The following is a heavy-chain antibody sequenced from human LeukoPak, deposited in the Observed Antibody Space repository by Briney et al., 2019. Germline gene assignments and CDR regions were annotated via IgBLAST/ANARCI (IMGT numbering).Heavy chain of an antibody. J-gene: IGHJ4*02. D-gene: IGHD4-17*01. CDR2: TSVTGAVT. CDR1: GFTINDYG. V-gene: IGHV3-48*01. Sequence: GGSLRLSCAFSGFTINDYGVNWVRRAPGEGLEWLSHTSVTGAVTTYADSLKGRFTISSDTAKNSLYLQLNSLTVGDTAIYYCARDRDGDEDFDYWGRGTLVTVSS. CDR3: ARDRDGDEDFDY.